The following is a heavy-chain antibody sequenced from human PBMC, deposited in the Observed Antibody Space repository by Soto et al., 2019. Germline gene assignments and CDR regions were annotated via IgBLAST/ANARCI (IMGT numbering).Heavy chain of an antibody. Sequence: KTSETLSLTCAVSGGSITSGNSYSWSWIRQPPGKGPEWIGSISHTGSTSYTPSLKSRLTMSVDKSKNQFSLRLSSVTAADMAVHYCARAVAPYCGTWFDPGGQGILVTVSS. CDR2: ISHTGST. D-gene: IGHD2-21*01. V-gene: IGHV4-30-2*01. CDR1: GGSITSGNSYS. CDR3: ARAVAPYCGTWFDP. J-gene: IGHJ5*02.